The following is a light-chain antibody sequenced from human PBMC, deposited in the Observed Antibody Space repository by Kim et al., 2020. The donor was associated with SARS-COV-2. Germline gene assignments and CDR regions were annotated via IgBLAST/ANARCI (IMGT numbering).Light chain of an antibody. CDR1: QDISNY. CDR2: GAS. V-gene: IGKV1-33*01. J-gene: IGKJ2*01. Sequence: DIQITQSPSSLSASVGDRVTITCQPSQDISNYLNWYQQKPGKAPRLLIYGASNMETGAPSRFSGSGSGTHFTLTISSLQPEDIATYYCQHYDIMSAYTFGQGTKLEI. CDR3: QHYDIMSAYT.